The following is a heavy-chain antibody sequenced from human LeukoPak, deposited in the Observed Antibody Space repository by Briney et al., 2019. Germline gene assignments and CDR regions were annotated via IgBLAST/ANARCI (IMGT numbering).Heavy chain of an antibody. Sequence: GGSLRLSCAASGFTFSSYWMTWVRQAPGKGLEWVANIKQDESEKYYVDSVEGRFTISRDNAKNSLYLQMNSLRAEDTAVYYCARDYSSSWASYYFDSWGQGTLVTVSS. D-gene: IGHD6-13*01. CDR3: ARDYSSSWASYYFDS. V-gene: IGHV3-7*01. J-gene: IGHJ4*02. CDR1: GFTFSSYW. CDR2: IKQDESEK.